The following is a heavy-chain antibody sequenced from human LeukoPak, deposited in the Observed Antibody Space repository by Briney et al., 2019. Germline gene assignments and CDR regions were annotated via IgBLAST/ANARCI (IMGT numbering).Heavy chain of an antibody. Sequence: GASVKVSCKASGYSFTTYGISWVRQAAGQGLEWMGWISVYNGHTNYAQKLQGRVTMTTDTSTSTAYMELRSLTSDDTAVYYCARNGSGSYGYWGQGTLVIVSS. CDR3: ARNGSGSYGY. D-gene: IGHD3-10*01. CDR2: ISVYNGHT. CDR1: GYSFTTYG. J-gene: IGHJ4*02. V-gene: IGHV1-18*01.